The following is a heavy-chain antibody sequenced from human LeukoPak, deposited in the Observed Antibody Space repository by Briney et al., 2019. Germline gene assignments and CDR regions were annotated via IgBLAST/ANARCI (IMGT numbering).Heavy chain of an antibody. V-gene: IGHV4-34*01. CDR1: GGSFSGYY. D-gene: IGHD6-19*01. CDR2: INHSGST. CDR3: ARSGWPLYYFDY. J-gene: IGHJ4*02. Sequence: SGTLSLTCAVYGGSFSGYYWSWIRQPPGKGLEWIGEINHSGSTNYNPSLKSRVTISVDTSKNQFSLKLSSVTAADTAVYYCARSGWPLYYFDYWGQGTLVTVSS.